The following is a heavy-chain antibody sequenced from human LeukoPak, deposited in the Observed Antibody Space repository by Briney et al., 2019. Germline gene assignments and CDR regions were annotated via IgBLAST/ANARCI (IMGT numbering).Heavy chain of an antibody. CDR2: VNPSGGST. CDR3: ARVGELGMVRGVQYYFDY. D-gene: IGHD3-10*01. CDR1: GYTFTSYY. J-gene: IGHJ4*02. Sequence: ASVKVSCKASGYTFTSYYMHWVRQAPGQGLEWMGIVNPSGGSTSYAQKFQGRVTMTRDTSTSTVCMELSSLRSEDTAVYYCARVGELGMVRGVQYYFDYWGQGTLVTVSS. V-gene: IGHV1-46*01.